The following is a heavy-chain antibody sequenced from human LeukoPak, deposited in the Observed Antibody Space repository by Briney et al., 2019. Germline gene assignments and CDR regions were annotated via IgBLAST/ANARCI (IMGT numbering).Heavy chain of an antibody. Sequence: PGGSLRLSCAASGFTFSSYAMSWVRQAPGKGLEWVAVMSHDGTVKYNADSVKGRFTVSRDNSKNTLYLQMNTLSVEDTAVYYCAKTPMIDSYWFDPWGQGTLVTVSS. CDR3: AKTPMIDSYWFDP. V-gene: IGHV3-30-3*02. CDR2: MSHDGTVK. J-gene: IGHJ5*02. D-gene: IGHD3-16*01. CDR1: GFTFSSYA.